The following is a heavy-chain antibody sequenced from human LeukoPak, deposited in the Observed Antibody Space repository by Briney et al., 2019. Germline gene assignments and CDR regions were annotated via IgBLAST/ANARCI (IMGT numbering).Heavy chain of an antibody. Sequence: SETLSLTCTVSGGSISGSSYYWGWIRQPPGKGLEWIGSILYSGTTHYDPSLKSRVTISVDTSKSQFSLRLTSVTAADMATYYCARHSLNNYGSYYWGQGTLVTVSS. V-gene: IGHV4-39*01. D-gene: IGHD5-24*01. CDR1: GGSISGSSYY. CDR2: ILYSGTT. CDR3: ARHSLNNYGSYY. J-gene: IGHJ4*02.